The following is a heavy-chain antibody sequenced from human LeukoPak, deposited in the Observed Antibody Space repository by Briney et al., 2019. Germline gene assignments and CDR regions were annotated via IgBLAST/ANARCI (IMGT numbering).Heavy chain of an antibody. Sequence: SETLFLTCTVYGGSFSDFHWSWIRLPPGKGLEWIGEINHSGNTNYNPSLKSRVTISIDTSKNQFSLKLSSVTAADTAVYYCARGKVTRDWYFDLWGRGTLVTVSS. J-gene: IGHJ2*01. V-gene: IGHV4-34*01. CDR2: INHSGNT. CDR1: GGSFSDFH. CDR3: ARGKVTRDWYFDL. D-gene: IGHD4-17*01.